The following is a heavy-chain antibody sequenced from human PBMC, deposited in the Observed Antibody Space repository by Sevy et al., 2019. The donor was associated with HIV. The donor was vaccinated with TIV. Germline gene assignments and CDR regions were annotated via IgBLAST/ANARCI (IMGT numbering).Heavy chain of an antibody. Sequence: AAVKVSCKTTGYIFSDYNMHWVRQAPGQGLEWMALINPNSGVTIYAHYFRGRVSVTRDTSMSTAYMELSGLTSDDTAVYYCVREDINAPGTLLSFDIWGQGTLVIVSS. CDR2: INPNSGVT. CDR1: GYIFSDYN. CDR3: VREDINAPGTLLSFDI. D-gene: IGHD1-26*01. V-gene: IGHV1-2*06. J-gene: IGHJ3*02.